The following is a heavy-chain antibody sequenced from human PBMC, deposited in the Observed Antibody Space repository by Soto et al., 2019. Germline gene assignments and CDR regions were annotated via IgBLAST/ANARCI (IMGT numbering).Heavy chain of an antibody. Sequence: GGSLRLSCAASGFTFEEYTMHWVRQTPGKGLEWVSLISYDGGSTHYVDSVKGRFTISRDNSKSSLYLQMNSLRTEDTALYYCATDYIRHSWNEGLGYWGQGTLVTVSS. D-gene: IGHD1-20*01. V-gene: IGHV3-43*01. CDR2: ISYDGGST. CDR3: ATDYIRHSWNEGLGY. CDR1: GFTFEEYT. J-gene: IGHJ4*02.